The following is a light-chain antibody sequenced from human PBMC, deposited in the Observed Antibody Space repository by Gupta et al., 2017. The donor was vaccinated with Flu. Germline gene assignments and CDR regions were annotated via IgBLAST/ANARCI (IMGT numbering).Light chain of an antibody. J-gene: IGLJ2*01. V-gene: IGLV2-14*01. Sequence: PGKAPKLIIFEVTNRPSGISCRFSGSKSGNTASLTIPGLQSEDEADYFCCPYATTDTLVFGSGTTFTV. CDR2: EVT. CDR3: CPYATTDTLV.